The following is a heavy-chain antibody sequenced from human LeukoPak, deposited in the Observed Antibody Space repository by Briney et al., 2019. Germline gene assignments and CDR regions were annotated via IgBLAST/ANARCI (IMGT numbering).Heavy chain of an antibody. CDR1: GFAFSNYA. J-gene: IGHJ4*02. D-gene: IGHD3-10*01. CDR3: AKAVRSMVTGGGYFDS. Sequence: GGSLRLSCAASGFAFSNYAMSWVRQAPGKGLEWVSSLSGGGDSRYYADSVMGRFTISRDNSKNTLYLQMNSLRAEETAVYYCAKAVRSMVTGGGYFDSWGQGTLVTVSS. CDR2: LSGGGDSR. V-gene: IGHV3-23*01.